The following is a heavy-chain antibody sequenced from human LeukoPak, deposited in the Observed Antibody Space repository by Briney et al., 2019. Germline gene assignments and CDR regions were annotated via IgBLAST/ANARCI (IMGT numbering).Heavy chain of an antibody. CDR1: GFTFSSYS. CDR3: ARAPYVWGSYRQGAFDI. D-gene: IGHD3-16*02. CDR2: IGSSSTYT. Sequence: GGSLRLSCAASGFTFSSYSMNWVRQAPGKGLEWVSSIGSSSTYTYYADSVKGRFTISRDNAKNSLYLQMNSLRAEDTAVYYCARAPYVWGSYRQGAFDIWGQGTMVTVSS. J-gene: IGHJ3*02. V-gene: IGHV3-21*01.